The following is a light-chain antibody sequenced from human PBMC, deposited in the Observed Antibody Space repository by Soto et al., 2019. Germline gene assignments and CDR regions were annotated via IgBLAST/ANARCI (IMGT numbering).Light chain of an antibody. Sequence: QSALTQPRSVSGSPGQSVTISCTGTSSDVGGYNYVSWYQQHPGKAPKLMIYDVSNRPSGVSNRFSGSKSGNTASLTISGLQAEDEADYYCSSYTSSSTSFYVFGTGTKVTAL. J-gene: IGLJ1*01. CDR3: SSYTSSSTSFYV. CDR2: DVS. V-gene: IGLV2-14*01. CDR1: SSDVGGYNY.